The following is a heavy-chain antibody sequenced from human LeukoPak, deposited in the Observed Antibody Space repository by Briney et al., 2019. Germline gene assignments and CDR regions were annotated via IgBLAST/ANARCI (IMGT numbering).Heavy chain of an antibody. D-gene: IGHD6-6*01. CDR2: VSGTGGRT. V-gene: IGHV3-23*01. CDR1: GFAFSDYY. Sequence: GGSLRLSCAASGFAFSDYYMSWIRQAPGKGLEWVSVVSGTGGRTYYADSVKGRFTISRDNSKNTLYLQMNSLRAEDTALYYCVKASSSSPQYNWFDAWGQGTLVTVSS. CDR3: VKASSSSPQYNWFDA. J-gene: IGHJ5*02.